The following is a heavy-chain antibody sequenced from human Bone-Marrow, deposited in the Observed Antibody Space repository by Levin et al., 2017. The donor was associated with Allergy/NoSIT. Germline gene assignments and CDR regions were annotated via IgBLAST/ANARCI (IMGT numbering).Heavy chain of an antibody. CDR2: FDPEDGET. D-gene: IGHD2-15*01. J-gene: IGHJ4*02. Sequence: ASVKVSCKVSGYTLTELSMHWVRQAPGKGLEWMGGFDPEDGETIYAQKFQGRVTMTEDTSTDTAYMELSSLRSEDTAVYYCATGKGIRWELPRGGDYWGQGTLVTVSS. CDR3: ATGKGIRWELPRGGDY. V-gene: IGHV1-24*01. CDR1: GYTLTELS.